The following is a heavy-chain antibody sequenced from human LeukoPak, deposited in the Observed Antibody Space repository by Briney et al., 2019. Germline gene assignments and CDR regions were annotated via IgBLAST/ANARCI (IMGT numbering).Heavy chain of an antibody. V-gene: IGHV1-2*06. Sequence: ASVKVSCKASGYTFTGYRMHWVRQAPGQGLEWMGRINPNSGDTNYAQNFQGRVTMTRDTSISTAYMELSRLRSDDTAVYYCARDYCSSTSCLFDYWGQGTLVTVSS. D-gene: IGHD2-2*01. J-gene: IGHJ4*02. CDR3: ARDYCSSTSCLFDY. CDR2: INPNSGDT. CDR1: GYTFTGYR.